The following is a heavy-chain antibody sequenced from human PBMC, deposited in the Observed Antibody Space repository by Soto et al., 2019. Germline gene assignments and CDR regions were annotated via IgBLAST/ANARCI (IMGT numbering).Heavy chain of an antibody. Sequence: SETLSLTCTVSGGSISSYYWSWIRQPPGKGLEWIGYIYYSGSTNYNPSLKSRVTISVDTSKNQFSLKLSSVTAADTAVYHCVSSTNCYRAGCAFDIWGQGTMVTVS. CDR3: VSSTNCYRAGCAFDI. CDR1: GGSISSYY. V-gene: IGHV4-59*08. D-gene: IGHD2-2*01. J-gene: IGHJ3*02. CDR2: IYYSGST.